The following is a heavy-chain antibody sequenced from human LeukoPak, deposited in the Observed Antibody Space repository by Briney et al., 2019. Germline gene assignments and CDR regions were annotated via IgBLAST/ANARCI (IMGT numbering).Heavy chain of an antibody. Sequence: SETLSLTCSVSGGSINSYYWSWIRQPPGKGLEWIGFIYSRGSTNYNPSLRSRVTISVDTSKNQFSLKLSSATAADTAVYYCARHGRSGHSDAFDVWGQGTKVTVSS. J-gene: IGHJ3*01. CDR2: IYSRGST. V-gene: IGHV4-59*08. CDR1: GGSINSYY. D-gene: IGHD3-22*01. CDR3: ARHGRSGHSDAFDV.